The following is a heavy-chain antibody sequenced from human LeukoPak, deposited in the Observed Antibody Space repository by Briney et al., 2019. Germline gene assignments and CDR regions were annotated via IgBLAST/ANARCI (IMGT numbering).Heavy chain of an antibody. Sequence: ASVKVSCKASGYTFTSYYMHWVRQAPGQGLEWMGIINPSGGSTSYAQKFQGRVTMTRDTPTSTVYMELSSLRSEDTAVYYCARVGGYCSSTSCSIDYWGQGTLVTVSS. D-gene: IGHD2-2*01. V-gene: IGHV1-46*01. CDR2: INPSGGST. CDR1: GYTFTSYY. J-gene: IGHJ4*02. CDR3: ARVGGYCSSTSCSIDY.